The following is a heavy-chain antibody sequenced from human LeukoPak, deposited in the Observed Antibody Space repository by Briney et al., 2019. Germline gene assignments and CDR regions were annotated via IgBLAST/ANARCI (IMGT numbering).Heavy chain of an antibody. D-gene: IGHD3-16*02. J-gene: IGHJ5*02. CDR3: ARFIDEIDNWFDP. V-gene: IGHV4-39*07. Sequence: SETLSLTCTVSGGSISSSSYYWGWIRQPPGKGLEGIGSIYYSGSTYYNPSLKSRVTISVDTSKNQFSLKLSSVTAADTAVYYCARFIDEIDNWFDPWGQGTLVTVSS. CDR1: GGSISSSSYY. CDR2: IYYSGST.